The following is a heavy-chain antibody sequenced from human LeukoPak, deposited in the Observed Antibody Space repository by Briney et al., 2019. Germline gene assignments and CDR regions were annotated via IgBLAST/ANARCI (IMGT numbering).Heavy chain of an antibody. D-gene: IGHD3-3*01. CDR1: GFTFSSYS. CDR2: ISSSSSYI. V-gene: IGHV3-21*01. Sequence: GGSLRLSCAASGFTFSSYSMNWVRQAPGKGLEWVSSISSSSSYIYYADSVKGRFTISRDNAKNSLYLQMNSLRAEDTAAYYCARDPKNYDFWSGPRSDAFDIWGQGTMVTVSS. CDR3: ARDPKNYDFWSGPRSDAFDI. J-gene: IGHJ3*02.